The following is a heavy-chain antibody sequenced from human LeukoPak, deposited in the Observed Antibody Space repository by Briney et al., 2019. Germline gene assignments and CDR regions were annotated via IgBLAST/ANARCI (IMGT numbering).Heavy chain of an antibody. CDR3: ARVNYYDSSGAYYYMDV. CDR2: VNHGGST. D-gene: IGHD3-22*01. J-gene: IGHJ6*03. Sequence: SETLSLTCAVYGDSFSAYYWSWLRQSPGKGLEWIGEVNHGGSTNYNPSLKSRVTISVDTSKNQFSLKLASVTAADTAVYYCARVNYYDSSGAYYYMDVWGRGTTVTVSS. V-gene: IGHV4-34*01. CDR1: GDSFSAYY.